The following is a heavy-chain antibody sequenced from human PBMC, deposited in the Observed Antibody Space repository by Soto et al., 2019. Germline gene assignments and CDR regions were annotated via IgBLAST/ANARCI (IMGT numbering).Heavy chain of an antibody. D-gene: IGHD6-13*01. J-gene: IGHJ5*02. CDR1: GYTFTGYY. CDR3: ARDPVSSLAWFDP. CDR2: INPNSGGT. V-gene: IGHV1-2*02. Sequence: ASVKVSCKASGYTFTGYYMHWVRQAPGQGLEWMGWINPNSGGTNYAQKFQGRVTMTRDTSIRTAYMELSRLRSDDTAVYYCARDPVSSLAWFDPWGQGTLVTVSS.